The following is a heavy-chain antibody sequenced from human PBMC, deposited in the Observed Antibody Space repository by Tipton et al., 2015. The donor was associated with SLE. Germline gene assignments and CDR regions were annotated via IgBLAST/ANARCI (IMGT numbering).Heavy chain of an antibody. V-gene: IGHV4-39*07. CDR1: GGSIRDSSPYF. Sequence: TLSLTCTVSGGSIRDSSPYFWGWIRQPPGKGLEWIGTIYFSGSTFYSTSLKSRVTISIDTSKNQFSLTLSSVTAADTAVYYCARVVTVVATHYYDMDVWGQGTTVTVSS. J-gene: IGHJ6*02. D-gene: IGHD2-15*01. CDR2: IYFSGST. CDR3: ARVVTVVATHYYDMDV.